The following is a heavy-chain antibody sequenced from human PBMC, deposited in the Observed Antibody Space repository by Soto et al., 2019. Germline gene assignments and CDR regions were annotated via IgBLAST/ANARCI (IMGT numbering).Heavy chain of an antibody. CDR2: ISYDGILK. CDR1: GFTFSSYW. D-gene: IGHD3-10*01. V-gene: IGHV3-30*18. Sequence: PGGSLRLSCAASGFTFSSYWMSWVRQAPGKGLEWVAIISYDGILKYYADSVKGRFTISRDTSKGALYPQMNSLRPEDTAVYYCAKDFKVSGGHYGSLNYYYGMDVWGQGTTVTVSS. CDR3: AKDFKVSGGHYGSLNYYYGMDV. J-gene: IGHJ6*02.